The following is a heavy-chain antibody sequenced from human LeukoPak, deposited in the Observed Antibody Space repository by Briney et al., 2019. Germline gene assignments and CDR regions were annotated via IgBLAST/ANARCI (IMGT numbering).Heavy chain of an antibody. CDR2: ISGSGGST. D-gene: IGHD6-13*01. CDR3: AKGGIAAASTSSSPKNWFDP. V-gene: IGHV3-23*01. CDR1: GFTFSSYA. Sequence: GGSLTLSCAASGFTFSSYAMSWVRQAPGKGLEWVSAISGSGGSTYYADSVKGRFTIPRDNPKNTLYLQMNSLTAEDTAVYYCAKGGIAAASTSSSPKNWFDPWGQGTLVTVSS. J-gene: IGHJ5*02.